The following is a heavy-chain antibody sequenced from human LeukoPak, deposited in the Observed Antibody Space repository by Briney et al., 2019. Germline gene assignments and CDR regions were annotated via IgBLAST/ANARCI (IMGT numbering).Heavy chain of an antibody. J-gene: IGHJ4*02. V-gene: IGHV3-74*01. Sequence: GGSLRLSCAASGFTFSSAWMHWVRQAPGKGLVWVSRINSDGSSTSYADSVKGRFTISRDNSKNTLYQQMNSLRAEDTAVYYCAKGGGSSTYSFVDYWGQGTLVTVSS. CDR3: AKGGGSSTYSFVDY. CDR1: GFTFSSAW. CDR2: INSDGSST. D-gene: IGHD6-6*01.